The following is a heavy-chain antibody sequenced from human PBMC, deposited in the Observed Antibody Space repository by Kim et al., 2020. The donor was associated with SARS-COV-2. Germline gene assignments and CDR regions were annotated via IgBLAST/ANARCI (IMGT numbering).Heavy chain of an antibody. Sequence: GESLKISCKGSGYSFTSYWIGWVRQMPGKGLEWMGIIYPGDSDTRYSPSFQGQVTISADKSISTAYLQWSSLKASDTAMYYCARGYYYGSGSYYNQPYYFDYWGQGTLVTVSS. D-gene: IGHD3-10*01. V-gene: IGHV5-51*01. CDR1: GYSFTSYW. CDR2: IYPGDSDT. J-gene: IGHJ4*02. CDR3: ARGYYYGSGSYYNQPYYFDY.